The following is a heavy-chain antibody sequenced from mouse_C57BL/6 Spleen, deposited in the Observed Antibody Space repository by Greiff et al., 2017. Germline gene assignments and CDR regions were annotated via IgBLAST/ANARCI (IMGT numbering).Heavy chain of an antibody. D-gene: IGHD2-3*01. V-gene: IGHV1-42*01. J-gene: IGHJ3*01. CDR2: INPSTGGT. Sequence: VQLQQSGPELVKPGASVKISCKASGYSFTGYYMNWVKQSPEKSLEWIGEINPSTGGTTYNQKFKAKATLTVDKSSSTAYMQLKSLTSEDSAVYYCARRGYDGYYAWFAYWGQGTLVTVSA. CDR1: GYSFTGYY. CDR3: ARRGYDGYYAWFAY.